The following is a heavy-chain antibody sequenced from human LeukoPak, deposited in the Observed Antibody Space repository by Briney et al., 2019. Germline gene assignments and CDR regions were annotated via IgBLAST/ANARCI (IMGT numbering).Heavy chain of an antibody. J-gene: IGHJ4*02. CDR1: GGSISSSSYY. CDR2: TYYSGST. V-gene: IGHV4-39*07. CDR3: ARRNYGGNSDY. Sequence: SETLSLTCTVSGGSISSSSYYWGWIRQPPGKGLEWIGSTYYSGSTYYNPSLKSRVTISVDTSKNQFSLKLSSVTAADAAVYYCARRNYGGNSDYWGQGTLVTVSS. D-gene: IGHD4-23*01.